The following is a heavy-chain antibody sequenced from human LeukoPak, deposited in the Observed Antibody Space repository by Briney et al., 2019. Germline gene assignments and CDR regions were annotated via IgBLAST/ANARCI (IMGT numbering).Heavy chain of an antibody. V-gene: IGHV1-2*02. J-gene: IGHJ4*02. CDR2: INPNSGVT. CDR1: VYTFTGYY. Sequence: EASVKVLCKASVYTFTGYYLHWVRQAPGQGLEWMGWINPNSGVTNYAQKFQGRVTMTRDTSITTAYMELSRLRSDDRAVYYCATLWFGDSDHFDYWGQGTQVTVSS. D-gene: IGHD3-10*01. CDR3: ATLWFGDSDHFDY.